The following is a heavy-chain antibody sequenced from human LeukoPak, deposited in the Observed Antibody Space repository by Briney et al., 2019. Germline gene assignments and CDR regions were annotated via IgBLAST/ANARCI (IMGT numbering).Heavy chain of an antibody. CDR2: INHSGST. Sequence: SETLSLTCAVYGGSFSGYYWSWIRQPPGNGLEWIGEINHSGSTNYNPSLKSRLPISVDTSKNRFSLRLSSVTAADTAVFFCARRPERSDLLPSYANSFHWWGQGTLVTVSS. CDR3: ARRPERSDLLPSYANSFHW. V-gene: IGHV4-34*01. D-gene: IGHD3-9*01. J-gene: IGHJ4*02. CDR1: GGSFSGYY.